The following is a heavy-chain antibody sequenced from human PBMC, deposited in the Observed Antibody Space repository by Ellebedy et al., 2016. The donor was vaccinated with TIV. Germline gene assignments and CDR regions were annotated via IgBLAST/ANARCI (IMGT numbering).Heavy chain of an antibody. V-gene: IGHV3-23*01. CDR3: ARFAVVTAGDY. D-gene: IGHD2-21*02. Sequence: GESLKISCAASGFTFSNYAMSWVRQAPGKGLEWVSAITISGGTTFYAGSVKGRFTISRDNSKNTLYLQMNSLRAEDTALYYCARFAVVTAGDYWGQGTPVTVSS. CDR2: ITISGGTT. J-gene: IGHJ4*02. CDR1: GFTFSNYA.